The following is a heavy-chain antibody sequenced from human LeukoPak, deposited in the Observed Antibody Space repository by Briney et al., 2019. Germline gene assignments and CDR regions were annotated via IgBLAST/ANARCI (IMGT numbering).Heavy chain of an antibody. CDR1: GGSITSGSYY. CDR3: ARDYGDHRVDY. D-gene: IGHD4-17*01. J-gene: IGHJ4*02. CDR2: IHYSGKT. V-gene: IGHV4-39*06. Sequence: SETLSLTCTVSGGSITSGSYYWGWIRQPPGKGLEWMGTIHYSGKTYYNPSLKSRITISMATSKKQFALNLNSVTAADTAVYYCARDYGDHRVDYWGQGTLVTVSS.